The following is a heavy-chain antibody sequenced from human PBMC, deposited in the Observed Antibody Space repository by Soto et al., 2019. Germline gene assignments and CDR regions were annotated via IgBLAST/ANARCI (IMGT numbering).Heavy chain of an antibody. CDR1: GGSFSGYY. V-gene: IGHV4-34*01. Sequence: SETLSLTCAVYGGSFSGYYWSWILQPPGKGLEWIEEINHSGSTNYNPSLKSRVTISVDTSKNQFSLKLSSVTAADTAVYYCASREVGATSLDAIDYWGQGTRVTVS. J-gene: IGHJ4*02. CDR2: INHSGST. CDR3: ASREVGATSLDAIDY. D-gene: IGHD1-26*01.